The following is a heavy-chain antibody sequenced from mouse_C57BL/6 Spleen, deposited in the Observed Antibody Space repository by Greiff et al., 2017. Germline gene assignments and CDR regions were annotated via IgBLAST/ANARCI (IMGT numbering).Heavy chain of an antibody. CDR2: ISDGGSYT. Sequence: VKLVESGGGLVKPGGSLKLSCAASGFTFSSYAMSWVRQTPDKTLAWVATISDGGSYTYYPDNVKGRFTISRDNAKNNLYLQMSHLKSEDTAMYYCAREGGYDDYAMDYWGQGTSVTVSS. V-gene: IGHV5-4*01. D-gene: IGHD2-2*01. J-gene: IGHJ4*01. CDR3: AREGGYDDYAMDY. CDR1: GFTFSSYA.